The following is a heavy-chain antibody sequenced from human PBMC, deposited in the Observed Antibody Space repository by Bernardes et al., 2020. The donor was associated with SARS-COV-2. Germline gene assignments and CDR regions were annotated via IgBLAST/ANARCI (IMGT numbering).Heavy chain of an antibody. Sequence: ASVKVSCKGSGYTFTNFGISWVRHTAGQGLEWMGWISAYNGRTDYAPKFQGRVTITTDTSTSTAYMELRSLRSDDTALYYCARDRAYSGYEDWDQGTLVTVSS. CDR1: GYTFTNFG. CDR2: ISAYNGRT. J-gene: IGHJ4*02. CDR3: ARDRAYSGYED. D-gene: IGHD5-12*01. V-gene: IGHV1-18*01.